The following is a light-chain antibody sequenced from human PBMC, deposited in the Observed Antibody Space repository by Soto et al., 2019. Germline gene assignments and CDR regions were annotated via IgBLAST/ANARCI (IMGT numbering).Light chain of an antibody. CDR2: GTS. Sequence: ETVFMQSPGSLSLSLGDRATLSCSASQTVSNNYLAWYQQKPGQAPRLLIYGTSNRATGIPDRFSGSGSGTDFTLTISSLQPDDFATYYCQQYNSYSPLTFGGGTKVDIK. CDR3: QQYNSYSPLT. CDR1: QTVSNNY. J-gene: IGKJ4*01. V-gene: IGKV3-20*01.